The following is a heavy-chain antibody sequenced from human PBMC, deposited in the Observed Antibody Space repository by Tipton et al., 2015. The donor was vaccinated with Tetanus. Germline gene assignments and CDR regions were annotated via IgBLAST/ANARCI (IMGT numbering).Heavy chain of an antibody. V-gene: IGHV3-74*01. D-gene: IGHD5-24*01. J-gene: IGHJ4*02. Sequence: SLRLSCVGSGFTFSNYWMDWVRQAPGKGLVWVSRIKSDGSIVSYADSVKGRFTISRDNAKNTLYLQMSSLRAEDTAVYYCARDKAEMATIDPFDYWGQGTLVTVSS. CDR1: GFTFSNYW. CDR2: IKSDGSIV. CDR3: ARDKAEMATIDPFDY.